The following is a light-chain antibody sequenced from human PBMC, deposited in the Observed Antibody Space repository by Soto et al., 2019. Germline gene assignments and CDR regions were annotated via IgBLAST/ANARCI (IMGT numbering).Light chain of an antibody. CDR2: EVV. V-gene: IGLV2-8*01. J-gene: IGLJ1*01. Sequence: QAVVTQPPSASGSPGQSVTISCTGTKSDIGVYDFVSWYQHHPGKAPRLIIYEVVQRPSGVPDRFSGSKSGNTASLTVSGFQAADEADYFCKSYAGSNTYVFGSGTKLTVL. CDR3: KSYAGSNTYV. CDR1: KSDIGVYDF.